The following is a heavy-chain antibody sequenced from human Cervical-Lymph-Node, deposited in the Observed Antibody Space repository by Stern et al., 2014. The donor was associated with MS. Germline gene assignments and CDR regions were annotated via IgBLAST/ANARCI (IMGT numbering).Heavy chain of an antibody. V-gene: IGHV4-31*01. D-gene: IGHD3-22*01. Sequence: QVQLQESGPGLVKPSETLSLTCTVSGGSISSGGYYWIWLRPQPGKGLVWFMYNYYSGNHNHNPSLKSLVTISVDQPQYQFSLKLSSVTAADTAVYYCARDLRYYYDSSGYYYRWFDPWGQGTLVTVSS. J-gene: IGHJ5*02. CDR2: NYYSGNH. CDR3: ARDLRYYYDSSGYYYRWFDP. CDR1: GGSISSGGYY.